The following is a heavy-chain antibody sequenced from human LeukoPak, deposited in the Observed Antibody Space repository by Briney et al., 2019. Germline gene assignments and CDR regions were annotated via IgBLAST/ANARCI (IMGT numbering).Heavy chain of an antibody. CDR2: IKSKVDGETR. D-gene: IGHD5-12*01. CDR3: VADIPPPRGYDYPFDY. J-gene: IGHJ4*02. CDR1: GFTFSNYW. Sequence: GGSLRLSCAVSGFTFSNYWMSWVRQAPGKGLECIGRIKSKVDGETREYAAPVKGRFTVSRDDSMNTLYLRMNSLKTEDTAVYYCVADIPPPRGYDYPFDYWGQGILVTVSS. V-gene: IGHV3-15*01.